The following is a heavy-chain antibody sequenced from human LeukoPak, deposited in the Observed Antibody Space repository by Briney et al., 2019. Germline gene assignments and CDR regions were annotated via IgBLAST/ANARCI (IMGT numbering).Heavy chain of an antibody. V-gene: IGHV3-11*01. CDR1: GFTFSDYY. CDR3: ARDQGGGYHYYYGMDV. D-gene: IGHD3-22*01. CDR2: ISSSGSTI. Sequence: GGSLRLSCAASGFTFSDYYMSWIRQAPGKGLEWVSYISSSGSTIYYADSVKGRFTISRDNGKNSLYLQMNSLRAEDTAVYYCARDQGGGYHYYYGMDVWGQGTTVTVSS. J-gene: IGHJ6*02.